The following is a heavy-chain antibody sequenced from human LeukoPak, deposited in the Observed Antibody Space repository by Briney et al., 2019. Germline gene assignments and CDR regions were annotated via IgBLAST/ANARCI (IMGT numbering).Heavy chain of an antibody. J-gene: IGHJ6*03. V-gene: IGHV3-49*04. CDR3: TRDVAPHYYSFHMDV. CDR1: GFTFGDYA. CDR2: IRSKAYGGTT. Sequence: GGPLRLSCTASGFTFGDYAMSWVRQAPGKGLEWVGFIRSKAYGGTTEYAASVRGRFTISRDDSNNIAYLQMNSLKTEDTAVYYCTRDVAPHYYSFHMDVWGTGTTVTVSS.